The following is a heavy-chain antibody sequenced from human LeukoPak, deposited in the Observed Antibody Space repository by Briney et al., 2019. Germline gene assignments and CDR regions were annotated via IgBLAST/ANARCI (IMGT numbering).Heavy chain of an antibody. V-gene: IGHV4-39*06. Sequence: SETLSLTCTVSGGSSNSRSYFWGGIRQPPGKGLERIGNIYYSGITSDNPSLRHRVTISVDTSKNQFALKLSSVTAADTAVYYCARERSGNGPVDYWGQGTLVTVSS. J-gene: IGHJ4*02. CDR1: GGSSNSRSYF. CDR2: IYYSGIT. D-gene: IGHD1-1*01. CDR3: ARERSGNGPVDY.